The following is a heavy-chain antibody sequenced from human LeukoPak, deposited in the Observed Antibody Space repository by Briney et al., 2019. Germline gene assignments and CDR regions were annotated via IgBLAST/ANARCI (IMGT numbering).Heavy chain of an antibody. V-gene: IGHV1-18*01. Sequence: ASVKVSCKASGYTFTSYGISWVRQAPGQGLEWMGWISAYNGNTNYAQKLQGRVTMTTDTSTSTACMELRSLRSDDTAVYYCAREASAHRVDVWGQGTTVTVSS. CDR3: AREASAHRVDV. CDR1: GYTFTSYG. J-gene: IGHJ6*02. CDR2: ISAYNGNT.